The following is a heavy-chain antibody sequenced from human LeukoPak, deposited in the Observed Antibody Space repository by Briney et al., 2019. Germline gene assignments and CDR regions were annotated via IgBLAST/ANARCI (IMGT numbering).Heavy chain of an antibody. D-gene: IGHD3-3*01. CDR2: IYWDDDK. CDR1: GFSLTPRGVA. V-gene: IGHV2-5*02. CDR3: AHSGVGPGDY. J-gene: IGHJ4*02. Sequence: SGPTLVNPTQTLTLTCTFSGFSLTPRGVAVGWIRQTPGKVLEWLALIYWDDDKRYSPSLKSRLTITKDTSKDQVVFTMTNMDPVDTATYYCAHSGVGPGDYWGQGTLVTVSS.